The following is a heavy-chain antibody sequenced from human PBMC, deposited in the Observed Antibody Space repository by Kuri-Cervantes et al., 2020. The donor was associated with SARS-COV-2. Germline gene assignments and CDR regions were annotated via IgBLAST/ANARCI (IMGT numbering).Heavy chain of an antibody. CDR2: ISSSGSTI. CDR1: GFTFSDYY. J-gene: IGHJ4*02. CDR3: ARSEMVRGVDY. Sequence: GESLKISCAASGFTFSDYYMSWIRQAPGKGLELVSFISSSGSTIYYADSEKGQFTITRDYAKNSLYLQMNSLRAEDTAVYYCARSEMVRGVDYWGQGTLVTVSS. V-gene: IGHV3-11*01. D-gene: IGHD5-24*01.